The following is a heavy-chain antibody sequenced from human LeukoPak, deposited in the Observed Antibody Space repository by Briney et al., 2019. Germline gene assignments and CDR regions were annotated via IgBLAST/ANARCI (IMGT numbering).Heavy chain of an antibody. J-gene: IGHJ5*02. V-gene: IGHV4-39*07. CDR1: GGSISSSSYY. CDR2: IYYSGST. CDR3: ASDPNLSYLPPPA. Sequence: PSETLSLTCTVSGGSISSSSYYWGWIRQPPGKGLEWIGSIYYSGSTYYNPSLKSRVTISVDTSKNQFSLKLSSVTAADTAVYYCASDPNLSYLPPPAWGQGTLVTVSS. D-gene: IGHD3-3*01.